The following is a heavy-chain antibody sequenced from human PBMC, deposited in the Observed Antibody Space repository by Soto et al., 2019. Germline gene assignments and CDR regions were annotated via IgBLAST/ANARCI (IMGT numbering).Heavy chain of an antibody. V-gene: IGHV5-51*01. CDR3: ATLRDVSSGSSYGMDV. J-gene: IGHJ6*02. CDR2: IYPGDSDT. D-gene: IGHD1-26*01. CDR1: GYSFTSYW. Sequence: PGESLKISCKGSGYSFTSYWIGWVRQMPGKGLEWMGIIYPGDSDTRYSPSFQGQVTISADKSISTAYLQWSSLKASDTAMYYCATLRDVSSGSSYGMDVWGQGTTVTVSS.